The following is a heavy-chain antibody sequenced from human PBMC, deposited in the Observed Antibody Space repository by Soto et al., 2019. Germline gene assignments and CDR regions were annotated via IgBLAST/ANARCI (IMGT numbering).Heavy chain of an antibody. CDR2: IKSKTDGGTT. CDR3: TTEPTYYDFWSGYYNYFDY. D-gene: IGHD3-3*01. J-gene: IGHJ4*02. Sequence: GGSLRLSCAASGFTFSNAWMSWVRQAPGKGLEWVGRIKSKTDGGTTDYAAPVKGRFTISRDDSKNTLYLQMNSLKTEDTAVYYCTTEPTYYDFWSGYYNYFDYWGQGTLVTV. CDR1: GFTFSNAW. V-gene: IGHV3-15*01.